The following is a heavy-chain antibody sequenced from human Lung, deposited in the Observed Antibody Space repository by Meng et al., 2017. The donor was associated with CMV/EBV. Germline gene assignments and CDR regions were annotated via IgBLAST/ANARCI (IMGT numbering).Heavy chain of an antibody. CDR1: GAISSVDYY. D-gene: IGHD2-2*02. Sequence: GAISSVDYYWSGLRQPPGKGLEWIGYIYYSGSTYYTPSLKSRVTISVDTSKNQFSLKLSSVTAADTAVYYCARGYCSSTSCHRWFDPWGQGTLVTVSS. CDR3: ARGYCSSTSCHRWFDP. J-gene: IGHJ5*02. V-gene: IGHV4-30-4*08. CDR2: IYYSGST.